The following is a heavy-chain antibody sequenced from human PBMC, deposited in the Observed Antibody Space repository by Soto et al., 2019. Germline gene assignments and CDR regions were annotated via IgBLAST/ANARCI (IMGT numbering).Heavy chain of an antibody. CDR1: GGTFSSYA. CDR3: ARGQGYCSGGSCYYEYFQH. J-gene: IGHJ1*01. V-gene: IGHV1-69*01. CDR2: IIPIFGTA. Sequence: QVQLVQSGAEVKKPGSSVKVSCKASGGTFSSYAISWVRQAPGQGLEWMGGIIPIFGTANYAQKFQGRVTITADESTSIAYMELSSLRSEDTAVYYCARGQGYCSGGSCYYEYFQHWGQGTLVTVSS. D-gene: IGHD2-15*01.